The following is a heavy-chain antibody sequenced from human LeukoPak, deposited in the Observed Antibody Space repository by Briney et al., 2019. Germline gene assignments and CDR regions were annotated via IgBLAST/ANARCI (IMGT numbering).Heavy chain of an antibody. CDR3: AKLGGYSYGLRFPPNNWFDP. D-gene: IGHD5-18*01. CDR1: GFTFSSYA. Sequence: HPGGSLRLSCAASGFTFSSYAMSWVRQAPGKGLEWVSAISGSGGSTYYADSVKGRFTISRDNSKNTLYLQMNSLRAEDTAVYYCAKLGGYSYGLRFPPNNWFDPWGQGTLVTVSS. J-gene: IGHJ5*02. CDR2: ISGSGGST. V-gene: IGHV3-23*01.